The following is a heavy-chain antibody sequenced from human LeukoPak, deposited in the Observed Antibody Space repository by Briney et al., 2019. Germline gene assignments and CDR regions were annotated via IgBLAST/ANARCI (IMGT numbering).Heavy chain of an antibody. Sequence: GESLTLSCAASGFTFDDYAMHWVRQAPGKGLEWVSGISWNRGHKGYADSVEGRSTISRDNATNSLYLRMHSLRAEDTAVYYCAEDRRPTVSGGYFDLWGRGTLVIVSS. CDR3: AEDRRPTVSGGYFDL. D-gene: IGHD3-10*01. CDR1: GFTFDDYA. CDR2: ISWNRGHK. V-gene: IGHV3-9*01. J-gene: IGHJ2*01.